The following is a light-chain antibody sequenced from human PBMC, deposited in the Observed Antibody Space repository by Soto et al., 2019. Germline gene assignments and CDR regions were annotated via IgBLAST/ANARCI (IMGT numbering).Light chain of an antibody. Sequence: QTVVTQEPSFSVSPGGTVTLTCGLSSGSVSTSYYPSWYQQTPGQAPRTLIYSTNPRSSGVPDRFSGSILGNKAALTITGAQADDESDYYCVLYMGSVKVFGGGTKLTVL. V-gene: IGLV8-61*01. CDR1: SGSVSTSYY. CDR3: VLYMGSVKV. CDR2: STN. J-gene: IGLJ3*02.